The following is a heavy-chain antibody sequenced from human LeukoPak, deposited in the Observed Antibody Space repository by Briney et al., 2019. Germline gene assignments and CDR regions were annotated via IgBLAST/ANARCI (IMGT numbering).Heavy chain of an antibody. J-gene: IGHJ4*02. D-gene: IGHD6-6*01. V-gene: IGHV3-48*03. Sequence: GGSLRLSCAASGFTFSSYEMNWVRQAPGKGLEWVSYISSSGMSIYYADSVKGRFTISRDNAKNSLYLQMNSLRAEDTAVYYCARDYSSSSGIDYWGQGTLVTVSS. CDR2: ISSSGMSI. CDR1: GFTFSSYE. CDR3: ARDYSSSSGIDY.